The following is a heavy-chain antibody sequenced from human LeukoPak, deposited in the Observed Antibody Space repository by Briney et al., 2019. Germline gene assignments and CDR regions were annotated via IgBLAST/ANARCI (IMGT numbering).Heavy chain of an antibody. V-gene: IGHV3-30-3*01. J-gene: IGHJ4*02. CDR2: ISYDGSNK. Sequence: PGGSLRLSCAASGFTFSSYAMHWVRQAPGKGLEWVAVISYDGSNKYYADSVKGRFTISRDNSKNTLYLQMNSLRAEDTAVYYCARDKPYYGSGSKTLFDYWSQGTLVTVSS. CDR1: GFTFSSYA. D-gene: IGHD3-10*01. CDR3: ARDKPYYGSGSKTLFDY.